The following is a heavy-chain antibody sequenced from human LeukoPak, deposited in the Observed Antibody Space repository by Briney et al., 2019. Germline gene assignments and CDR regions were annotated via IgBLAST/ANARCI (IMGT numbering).Heavy chain of an antibody. Sequence: GGTLRLSCAASGFTFSSYGMSWVRQAPGKGLEWVSATSGSGGSTYCADSVKGRFTISRDNSKNTLYLQMNSLRAEDTAVYYCAKDPPYYYDSRGYPGLWGQGTMVTVS. CDR3: AKDPPYYYDSRGYPGL. J-gene: IGHJ3*01. D-gene: IGHD3-22*01. V-gene: IGHV3-23*01. CDR1: GFTFSSYG. CDR2: TSGSGGST.